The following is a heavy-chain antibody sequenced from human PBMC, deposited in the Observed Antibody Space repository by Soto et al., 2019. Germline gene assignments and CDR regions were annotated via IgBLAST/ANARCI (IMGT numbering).Heavy chain of an antibody. CDR1: GFTFSSYW. CDR2: IRQDGNEK. Sequence: ESGGGLVQPGESLRLSCAASGFTFSSYWMSWVRQAPGKGLEWVANIRQDGNEKYSVDSVKGRFTISRDNAKNSLYLQMNSLRAEDTAVYYCSRGGQLGAFDYWGQGTLVTVSS. D-gene: IGHD6-6*01. CDR3: SRGGQLGAFDY. J-gene: IGHJ4*02. V-gene: IGHV3-7*01.